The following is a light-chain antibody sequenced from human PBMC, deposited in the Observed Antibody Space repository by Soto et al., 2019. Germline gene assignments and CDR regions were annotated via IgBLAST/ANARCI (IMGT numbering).Light chain of an antibody. Sequence: QSALTQPTSVSGSPGQSITIYCTGSGYDIGAYDYVSWYQQHPGKAPKLLIYDDNKRPSGIPDRFSGSKSGTSATLGITGFQTGDEADYYCGSWDSSLSAYVFGTGTKLTVL. CDR1: GYDIGAYDY. J-gene: IGLJ1*01. CDR2: DDN. V-gene: IGLV1-51*01. CDR3: GSWDSSLSAYV.